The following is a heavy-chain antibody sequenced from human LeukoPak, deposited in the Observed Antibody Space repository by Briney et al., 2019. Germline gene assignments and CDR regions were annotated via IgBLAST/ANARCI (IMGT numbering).Heavy chain of an antibody. CDR3: AKSGGFDNSYYFDY. Sequence: GGSLRLSCAASGFTFSSYAMSWVRQTPGKGLEWVAAISGSGGSTYYADSVKGRFTISRDNSKNTLYLQMNSLRAEDTAVYYCAKSGGFDNSYYFDYWGQGTLVTVSS. CDR2: ISGSGGST. CDR1: GFTFSSYA. D-gene: IGHD5-12*01. J-gene: IGHJ4*02. V-gene: IGHV3-23*01.